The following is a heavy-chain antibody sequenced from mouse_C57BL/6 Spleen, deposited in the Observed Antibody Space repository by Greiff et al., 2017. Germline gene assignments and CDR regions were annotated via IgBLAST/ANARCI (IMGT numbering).Heavy chain of an antibody. CDR2: ISSGRSTI. V-gene: IGHV5-17*01. CDR1: GFTFSDYG. CDR3: ARLSNSFAY. J-gene: IGHJ3*01. Sequence: EVMLVESGGGLVKPGGSLKLSCAASGFTFSDYGMHWVRQAPEKGLEWVAYISSGRSTIYYADTVKGRFTISRDNAKNTLFLQMTSLRSEDTAMYYCARLSNSFAYWGQGTLVTVSA. D-gene: IGHD2-5*01.